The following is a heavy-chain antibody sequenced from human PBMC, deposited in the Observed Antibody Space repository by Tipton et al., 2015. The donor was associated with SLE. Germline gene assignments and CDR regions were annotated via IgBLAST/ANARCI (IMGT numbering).Heavy chain of an antibody. J-gene: IGHJ6*02. Sequence: TLSLTCAVYGESFNGYFWTWIRQPPGKGLEWIAEIIHSGVTNYNPSLKSRVTISVDMSKNQVSLKLTSVTAADTAVYYCARDQGGGNSGYSYGMDVWGQGTTVTVSS. CDR1: GESFNGYF. CDR2: IIHSGVT. CDR3: ARDQGGGNSGYSYGMDV. D-gene: IGHD4-23*01. V-gene: IGHV4-34*12.